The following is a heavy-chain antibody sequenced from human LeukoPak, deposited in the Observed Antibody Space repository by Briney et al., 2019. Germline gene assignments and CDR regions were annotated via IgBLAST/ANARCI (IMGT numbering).Heavy chain of an antibody. CDR1: GGSISSYY. CDR2: IYYSGST. Sequence: SETLSLTCTVSGGSISSYYWSWGRPPPGKGLGWVGYIYYSGSTNYNPSLKSRVTISVDTSKKQVSLNLPSVTVADTAGYYCARETSQKGAHYMDVWGKGTTVTISS. CDR3: ARETSQKGAHYMDV. D-gene: IGHD3-16*01. J-gene: IGHJ6*03. V-gene: IGHV4-59*01.